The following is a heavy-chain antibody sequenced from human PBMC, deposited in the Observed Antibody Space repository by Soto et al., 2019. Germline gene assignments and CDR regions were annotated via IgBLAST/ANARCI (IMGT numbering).Heavy chain of an antibody. CDR2: IIPILGIA. Sequence: QVQLVQSGAEVKKPGSSVKVSCKASGGTFTSYPISWVRQAPGQGLEWMGRIIPILGIANYAQKFKGRVTITADKSTSTAYMELSSLRSEDTAVYYCARDRLWFGETNYWGQGTLVTVSS. J-gene: IGHJ4*02. V-gene: IGHV1-69*04. CDR1: GGTFTSYP. D-gene: IGHD3-10*01. CDR3: ARDRLWFGETNY.